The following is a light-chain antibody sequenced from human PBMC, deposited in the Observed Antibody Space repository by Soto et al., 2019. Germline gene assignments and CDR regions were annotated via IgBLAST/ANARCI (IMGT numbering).Light chain of an antibody. CDR3: QHYNTYPWT. CDR2: KAS. CDR1: QSISSW. V-gene: IGKV1-5*03. Sequence: DLQMTQSPSTPSASVGDRVTVTCRASQSISSWLAWYQQKAGKAPKLLIYKASALESGVPSRFSGSGSGTEFTLTISSLEPEDFATYYCQHYNTYPWTFGQGTKVDIK. J-gene: IGKJ1*01.